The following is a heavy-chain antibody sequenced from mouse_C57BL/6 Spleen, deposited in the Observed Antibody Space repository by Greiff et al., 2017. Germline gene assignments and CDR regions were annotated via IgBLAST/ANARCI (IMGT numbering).Heavy chain of an antibody. CDR3: AREGLNYYGSSKAWFAY. Sequence: EVMLVESGGGLVKPGGSLKLSCAASGFTFSSYAMSWVRQTPEKRLEWVATISDGGSYTYYPDNVKGRFTISRDNAKNNLYLQMSHLKSEDTAMYYCAREGLNYYGSSKAWFAYWGQGTLVTVSA. D-gene: IGHD1-1*01. CDR1: GFTFSSYA. CDR2: ISDGGSYT. V-gene: IGHV5-4*01. J-gene: IGHJ3*01.